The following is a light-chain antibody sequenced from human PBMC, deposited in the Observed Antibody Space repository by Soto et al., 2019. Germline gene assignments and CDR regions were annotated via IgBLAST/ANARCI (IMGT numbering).Light chain of an antibody. CDR1: QSVSSSY. Sequence: EIVLTQSPGILSLSPGERATLSCRASQSVSSSYLAWYQQKPGQAPRLLIYGASNRATGIPDRFSGSGSGTAFTLTISRLEPEHFAVYYCQQYGSSPRTFGQGTKVEI. J-gene: IGKJ1*01. V-gene: IGKV3-20*01. CDR3: QQYGSSPRT. CDR2: GAS.